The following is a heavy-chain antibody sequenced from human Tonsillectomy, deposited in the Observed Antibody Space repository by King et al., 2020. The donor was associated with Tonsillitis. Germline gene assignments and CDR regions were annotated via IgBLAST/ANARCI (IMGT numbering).Heavy chain of an antibody. J-gene: IGHJ3*02. V-gene: IGHV3-33*08. CDR3: ARDWPDGINPVGAFDI. CDR2: TWYDGRNK. CDR1: GFTFSNYG. Sequence: VQPVESGGGVVQPGRSLRLSCAASGFTFSNYGMHWVRQAPGKGLEWVAFTWYDGRNKFYADSVRGRFTISRDNSKKTLFLQMNSLSSEYTALYYCARDWPDGINPVGAFDIWGQGTVVIVSS. D-gene: IGHD5-24*01.